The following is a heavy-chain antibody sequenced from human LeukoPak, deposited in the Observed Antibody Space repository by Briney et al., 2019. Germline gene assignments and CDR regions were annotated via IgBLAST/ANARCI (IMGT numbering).Heavy chain of an antibody. Sequence: GGSLRLSCAASGFTFSSYWMSWVRQAPGKGLEWVANIKQDGSEKYYVDSVKGRFTISRDNAKNSLCLQMNSLRAEDTAVYYCARGSFGVVIRYYYYYYYMDVWGKGTTVTVSS. V-gene: IGHV3-7*01. CDR1: GFTFSSYW. J-gene: IGHJ6*03. CDR2: IKQDGSEK. D-gene: IGHD3-3*01. CDR3: ARGSFGVVIRYYYYYYYMDV.